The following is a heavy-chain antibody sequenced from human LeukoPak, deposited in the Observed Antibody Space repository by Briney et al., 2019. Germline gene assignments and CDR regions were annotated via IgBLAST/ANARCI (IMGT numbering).Heavy chain of an antibody. V-gene: IGHV3-48*03. J-gene: IGHJ5*02. CDR2: ISSSGSTI. CDR1: GFTFSSYE. D-gene: IGHD6-6*01. CDR3: ARRSEGISSSGWFDP. Sequence: PGGSLRLSCAASGFTFSSYEMNWVRQAPGKGLEWVSYISSSGSTIYYADSVKGRFTISRDNAKNSLYLQMDSLRAEDTAVYYCARRSEGISSSGWFDPWGQGTLVTVSS.